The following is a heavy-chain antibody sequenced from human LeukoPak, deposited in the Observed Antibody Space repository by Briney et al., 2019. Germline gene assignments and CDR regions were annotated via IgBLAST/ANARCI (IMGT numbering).Heavy chain of an antibody. Sequence: PSQTLSLTCTVSGGSISSGGHYWSWIRQHPGKGLEWIGYIYYSGSTYYNPSLKSRVTISVDTSKNQFSLKLSSVTAADTAVYYCARAPVSDFDWSLGGFDYWGQGTLVTVSS. CDR1: GGSISSGGHY. V-gene: IGHV4-31*03. D-gene: IGHD3-9*01. CDR2: IYYSGST. CDR3: ARAPVSDFDWSLGGFDY. J-gene: IGHJ4*02.